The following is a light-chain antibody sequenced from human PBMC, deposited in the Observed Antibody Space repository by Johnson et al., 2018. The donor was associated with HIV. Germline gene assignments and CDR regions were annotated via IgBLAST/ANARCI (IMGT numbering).Light chain of an antibody. CDR1: SSNIGSNY. CDR3: GTWDSSLSAYV. V-gene: IGLV1-51*01. Sequence: QSVLTQPPSVSAAPGQKVTIYCSGSSSNIGSNYVSWYQQLPGTAPRLLISANNKRPSGIPDRFSGSTSATSATLGITGLQPGDEADYYCGTWDSSLSAYVFGTGTKVTVL. J-gene: IGLJ1*01. CDR2: ANN.